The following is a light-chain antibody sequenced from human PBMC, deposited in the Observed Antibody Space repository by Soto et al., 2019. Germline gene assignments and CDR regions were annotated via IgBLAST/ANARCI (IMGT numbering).Light chain of an antibody. V-gene: IGKV3-20*01. CDR1: QSVSSS. CDR3: QQYVNSPRT. J-gene: IGKJ1*01. CDR2: GAS. Sequence: IGVRQSPPTLADKKGDRXXGSYRASQSVSSSLAWYQQKPGQANRLIIFGASRRATGITDRLSGSGSGTDFTFTISRLDPEDFAVYYCQQYVNSPRTFG.